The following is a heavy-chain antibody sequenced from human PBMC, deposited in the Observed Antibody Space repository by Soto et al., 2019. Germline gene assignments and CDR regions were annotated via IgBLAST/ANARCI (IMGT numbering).Heavy chain of an antibody. V-gene: IGHV3-23*01. J-gene: IGHJ4*02. CDR2: ISGSGGST. Sequence: GGSLRLSCAASGFTFSSYAMSWVRQAPGKGLEWVSAISGSGGSTYYADSVKGRFTISRDNSKNTLYLQMNSLRAEDTAVYYCAKVVASYYDSSGYMVDYWGQGTLVTVSS. CDR3: AKVVASYYDSSGYMVDY. D-gene: IGHD3-22*01. CDR1: GFTFSSYA.